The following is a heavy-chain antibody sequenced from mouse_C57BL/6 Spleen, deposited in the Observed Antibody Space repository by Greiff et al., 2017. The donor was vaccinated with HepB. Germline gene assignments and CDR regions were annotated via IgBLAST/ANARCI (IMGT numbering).Heavy chain of an antibody. Sequence: EVQLQQSGAELVRPGASVKLSCTASGFTFKDDYMHWVKQRPEQGLEWIGWIDPENGDTEYASKFQGKATITADTSSNTANLQLSSLTSEDAAVYYWTSGCGGAMDDGGQGTSVTVAS. D-gene: IGHD1-1*02. V-gene: IGHV14-4*01. J-gene: IGHJ4*01. CDR3: TSGCGGAMDD. CDR1: GFTFKDDY. CDR2: IDPENGDT.